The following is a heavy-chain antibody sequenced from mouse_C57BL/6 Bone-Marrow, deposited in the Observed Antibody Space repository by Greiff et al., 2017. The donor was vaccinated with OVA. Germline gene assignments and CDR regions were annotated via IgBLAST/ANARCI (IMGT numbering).Heavy chain of an antibody. J-gene: IGHJ2*01. CDR3: ARSPLYYASAY. V-gene: IGHV7-3*01. CDR1: GFTFTDYY. Sequence: EVHLVESGGGLVQPGGSLSLSCAAPGFTFTDYYMSWVRQPPGKALEWLGFIRNKANGYTTEYSASVKGRFTISRDNSQSILYLQMNALRAEDSATYYCARSPLYYASAYWGQGTPLTVSS. D-gene: IGHD1-1*01. CDR2: IRNKANGYTT.